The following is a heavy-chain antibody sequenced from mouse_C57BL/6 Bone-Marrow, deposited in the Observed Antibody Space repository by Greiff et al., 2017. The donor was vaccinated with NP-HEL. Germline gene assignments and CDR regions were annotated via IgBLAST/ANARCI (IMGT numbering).Heavy chain of an antibody. Sequence: QVQLQQSGADLARPGASVKMSCKASGYTFTSYTMHWVKQRPGQGLEWIGYINPSSGYTKYNQKFKDKATLTADKSSSTAYMQLSSLTSEDSAVYYCARGLGRGPYWGQGTLVTVSA. CDR3: ARGLGRGPY. CDR1: GYTFTSYT. V-gene: IGHV1-4*01. J-gene: IGHJ3*01. CDR2: INPSSGYT. D-gene: IGHD4-1*01.